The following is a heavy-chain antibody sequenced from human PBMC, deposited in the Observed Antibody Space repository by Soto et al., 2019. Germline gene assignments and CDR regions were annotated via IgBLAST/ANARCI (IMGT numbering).Heavy chain of an antibody. Sequence: PSETLSLTCTVSGVTIISYYWSWIRQPPGKGLEWIGYIYYSGSTNYNPSLKSRVTISVDTSKNQFSLKLSSVTAADTAVYYCARRYGASFDYWGQGTLVTVSS. CDR1: GVTIISYY. D-gene: IGHD4-17*01. J-gene: IGHJ4*02. CDR2: IYYSGST. V-gene: IGHV4-59*01. CDR3: ARRYGASFDY.